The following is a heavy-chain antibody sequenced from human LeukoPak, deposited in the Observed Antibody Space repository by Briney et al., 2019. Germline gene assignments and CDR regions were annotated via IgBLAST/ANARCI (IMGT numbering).Heavy chain of an antibody. CDR3: ATDLLSYLFGSGWYFDY. CDR2: IKQDVSEK. D-gene: IGHD6-19*01. V-gene: IGHV3-7*01. J-gene: IGHJ4*02. Sequence: GSLRLSCAAYTFTSTTYWMRWVRQAPGKVLEWVANIKQDVSEKYYVDSVKGRSTTSRENAKNSLYLQISRLRAEATAVYYCATDLLSYLFGSGWYFDYWGQGTLVTVSS. CDR1: TFTSTTYW.